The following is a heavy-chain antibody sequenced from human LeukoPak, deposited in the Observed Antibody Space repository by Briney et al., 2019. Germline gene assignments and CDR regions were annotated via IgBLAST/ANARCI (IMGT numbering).Heavy chain of an antibody. V-gene: IGHV3-53*01. CDR2: IYSGGST. J-gene: IGHJ6*02. D-gene: IGHD2-2*01. Sequence: GGSLRLSCAASGFTVSSNYMSWVRQAPGKGLEWVSVIYSGGSTYYADSVKGRFTISRDNSKNTLYLQMNSLRAEDTAVYYCAKGIYCSSTSCYFPAYYYYYGMDVWGQGTTVTVSS. CDR1: GFTVSSNY. CDR3: AKGIYCSSTSCYFPAYYYYYGMDV.